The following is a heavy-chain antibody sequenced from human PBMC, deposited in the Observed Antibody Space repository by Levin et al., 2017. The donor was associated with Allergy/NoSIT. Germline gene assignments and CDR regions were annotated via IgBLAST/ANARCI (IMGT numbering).Heavy chain of an antibody. Sequence: AGGSLRLSCAASGFSFSSYVMIWVRQAPGKGLEWVSVISGSGGSTYYADSVKGRFTISRDNSKNTLYLQMNSLRAEDTAVYYCAKSGGEFDLWGQGTLVTVSS. CDR1: GFSFSSYV. J-gene: IGHJ5*02. CDR3: AKSGGEFDL. CDR2: ISGSGGST. D-gene: IGHD2-15*01. V-gene: IGHV3-23*01.